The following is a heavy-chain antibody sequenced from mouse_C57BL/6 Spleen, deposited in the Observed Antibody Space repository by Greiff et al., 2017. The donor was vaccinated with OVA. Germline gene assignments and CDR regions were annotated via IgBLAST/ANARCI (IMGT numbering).Heavy chain of an antibody. J-gene: IGHJ2*01. Sequence: EVKLVESGGGLVKPGGSLKLSCAASGFTFSSYAMSWVRQTPEQRLEWVATISDGGSYTYYPDNVKGRFTFSRDNAKNNLYLQMSHLKSEDTAMYYCARDRGMYFDYWGQGTTLTVSS. V-gene: IGHV5-4*01. CDR3: ARDRGMYFDY. CDR1: GFTFSSYA. D-gene: IGHD2-10*02. CDR2: ISDGGSYT.